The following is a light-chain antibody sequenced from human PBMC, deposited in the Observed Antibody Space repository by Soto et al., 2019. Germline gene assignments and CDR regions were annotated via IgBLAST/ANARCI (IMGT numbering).Light chain of an antibody. CDR2: GAS. J-gene: IGKJ1*01. Sequence: VMTQSPAPLSVSPGERATLSCWASETVAPNLAWYQQKPGQAPRLLISGASTRAAGNSDRFRGSGSGTEVTLTISSLRSEDSAIYYCQQYFEWPPMTFGQGTKVEI. CDR3: QQYFEWPPMT. CDR1: ETVAPN. V-gene: IGKV3-15*01.